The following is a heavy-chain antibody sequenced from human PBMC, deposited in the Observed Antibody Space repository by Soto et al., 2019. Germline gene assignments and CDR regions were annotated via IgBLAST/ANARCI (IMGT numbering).Heavy chain of an antibody. D-gene: IGHD3-9*01. V-gene: IGHV3-30-3*01. CDR1: EFIFSSYA. CDR2: ISFDGNII. Sequence: QVHLVESGGGVAQPGGSLRLSCAASEFIFSSYAMHWIRQAPGKGLEWLAVISFDGNIIRYADSVKGRFIISRDNSKNTLYLQMNSLRGDDTAVYYCARTFDTITYYFDYWGQGTLVTVSS. J-gene: IGHJ4*02. CDR3: ARTFDTITYYFDY.